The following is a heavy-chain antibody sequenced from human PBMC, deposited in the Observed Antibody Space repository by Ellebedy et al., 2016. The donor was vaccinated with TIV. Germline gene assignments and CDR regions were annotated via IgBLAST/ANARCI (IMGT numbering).Heavy chain of an antibody. D-gene: IGHD3-22*01. CDR3: AKGSGYYDSSARFDP. CDR1: GGTFSSYA. CDR2: IIPIFGTA. J-gene: IGHJ5*02. Sequence: SVKVSXXASGGTFSSYAISWVRQAPGQGLEWMGGIIPIFGTANYAQKFQGRVTITADESTSTAYMELRSLRSDDTAVYYCAKGSGYYDSSARFDPWGQGTLVTVSS. V-gene: IGHV1-69*13.